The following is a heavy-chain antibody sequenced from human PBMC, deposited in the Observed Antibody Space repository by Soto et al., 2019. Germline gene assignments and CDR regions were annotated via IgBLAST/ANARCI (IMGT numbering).Heavy chain of an antibody. CDR3: ARDAYGGNPGTF. CDR2: INPNGGGT. J-gene: IGHJ4*02. D-gene: IGHD2-21*01. Sequence: GASVKGSCTASRYTFTDYFIHCVRQAPGQGLEWMGWINPNGGGTNYAPNFQGRVTLTRDTSISTAYMELNKLRPDDTAVYYCARDAYGGNPGTFWGQGTLVTVSS. V-gene: IGHV1-2*02. CDR1: RYTFTDYF.